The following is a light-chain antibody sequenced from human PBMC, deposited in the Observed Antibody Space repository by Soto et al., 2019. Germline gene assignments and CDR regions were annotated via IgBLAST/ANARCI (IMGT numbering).Light chain of an antibody. V-gene: IGLV2-14*01. CDR1: SSDVCGYNY. Sequence: QSVLTQPASVSGSPGQSITISCTGTSSDVCGYNYVSWYQQHPGKAPKLMIYDVSNRPSGVSNRFSGSKSGNTASLTISGLQADDEADYYCSSYTSSSTLVVFGGGTKLTVL. J-gene: IGLJ2*01. CDR2: DVS. CDR3: SSYTSSSTLVV.